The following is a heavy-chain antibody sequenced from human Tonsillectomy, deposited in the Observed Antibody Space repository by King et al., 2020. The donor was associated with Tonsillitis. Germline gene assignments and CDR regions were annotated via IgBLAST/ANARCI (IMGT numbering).Heavy chain of an antibody. D-gene: IGHD5-12*01. CDR1: GFTFSSYG. V-gene: IGHV3-30*18. Sequence: QVQLVESGGGVVQPGRSLRLSCAVSGFTFSSYGMHWVRQAPGKGLEWVAVISYDGSNKYYADSVKGRFTISRDNSKNTLYLQMNSLRAEDTAVYYCAKDRYSLTVATPADYWGQGTLVTVSS. CDR3: AKDRYSLTVATPADY. J-gene: IGHJ4*02. CDR2: ISYDGSNK.